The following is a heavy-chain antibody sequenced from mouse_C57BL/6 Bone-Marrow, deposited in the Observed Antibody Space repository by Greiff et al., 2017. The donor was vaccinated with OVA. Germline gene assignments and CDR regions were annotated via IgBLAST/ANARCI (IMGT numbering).Heavy chain of an antibody. CDR3: ARHGLCYAMDY. CDR2: ISGGGGNT. D-gene: IGHD3-3*01. J-gene: IGHJ4*01. Sequence: EVKVVESGGGLVKPGGSLKLSCAASGFTFSSYTMSWVRQTPEKRLVWVVTISGGGGNTYYPDSVKGRFTISRDTAKNTLYLQMSSLRSEDTALYYCARHGLCYAMDYWGQGTSVTVSS. CDR1: GFTFSSYT. V-gene: IGHV5-9*01.